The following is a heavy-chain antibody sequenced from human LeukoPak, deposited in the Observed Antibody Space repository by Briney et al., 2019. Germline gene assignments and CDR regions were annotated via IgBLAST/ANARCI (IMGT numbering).Heavy chain of an antibody. CDR3: ARDLMTGMTTAGF. Sequence: ASVKVSCKASGYTFTGYYMHWVRQAPGQGLEWMGWINRNSGGTNYAQKFQGRVTMTRDTSISTAYMELSRLTSDDTAVYYCARDLMTGMTTAGFWGQGTLVTVSS. CDR1: GYTFTGYY. CDR2: INRNSGGT. J-gene: IGHJ4*02. V-gene: IGHV1-2*02. D-gene: IGHD4-17*01.